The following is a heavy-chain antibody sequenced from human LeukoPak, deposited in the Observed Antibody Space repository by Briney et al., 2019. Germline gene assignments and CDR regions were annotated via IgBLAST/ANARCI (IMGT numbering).Heavy chain of an antibody. J-gene: IGHJ3*02. Sequence: GGSLRLSCAASGFTFSCYSMNWVRQAPGKGLEWVSSISSSSSYIYYADSVKGRFTISRDNAKNSLYLQMNSLRAEDTAVYYCARDRAPYCSGGSCYSDAFDIWGQGTMVTVSS. CDR3: ARDRAPYCSGGSCYSDAFDI. CDR2: ISSSSSYI. CDR1: GFTFSCYS. D-gene: IGHD2-15*01. V-gene: IGHV3-21*01.